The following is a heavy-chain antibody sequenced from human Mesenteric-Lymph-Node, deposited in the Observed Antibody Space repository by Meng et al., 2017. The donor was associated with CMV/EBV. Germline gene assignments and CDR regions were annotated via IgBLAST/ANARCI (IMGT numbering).Heavy chain of an antibody. D-gene: IGHD3-10*01. Sequence: CRASVYDYSNFALPWVRQVPGQRLVWMGWINTGNGNTKYSQEFPGRVTITRDTSATTAYMDLSSLRSEDTAVYYCARDPRVRGVEFDYWGQGTLVTVSS. J-gene: IGHJ4*02. CDR3: ARDPRVRGVEFDY. V-gene: IGHV1-3*04. CDR2: INTGNGNT. CDR1: VYDYSNFA.